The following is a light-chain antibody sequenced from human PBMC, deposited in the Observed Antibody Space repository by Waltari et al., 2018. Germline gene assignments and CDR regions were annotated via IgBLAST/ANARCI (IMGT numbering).Light chain of an antibody. V-gene: IGLV2-14*01. Sequence: QSALTQPASVSVSPGQSITISCTRTSSDVGGYNYVSWYQQHPGKAPKLMIYDVSKRPSGVSNRFSGSKSGNTASLTISGLQAEDEADYYCSSYTSSSTWVFGGGTKLTVL. CDR3: SSYTSSSTWV. CDR2: DVS. CDR1: SSDVGGYNY. J-gene: IGLJ3*02.